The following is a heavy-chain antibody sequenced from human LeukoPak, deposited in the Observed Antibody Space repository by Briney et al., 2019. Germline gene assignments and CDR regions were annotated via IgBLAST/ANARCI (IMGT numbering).Heavy chain of an antibody. D-gene: IGHD3-9*01. CDR2: ISAYNGNT. J-gene: IGHJ6*02. V-gene: IGHV1-18*01. CDR1: GYTFTSYG. Sequence: GASVKVSCKASGYTFTSYGISWVRQPPGQALEWMGWISAYNGNTNYAQKLQGRVTMTTDTSTSTAYLELRSLSSDDTAVYYCARVSKYYDILTGYYYYYGMDVWGQGTTVTVSS. CDR3: ARVSKYYDILTGYYYYYGMDV.